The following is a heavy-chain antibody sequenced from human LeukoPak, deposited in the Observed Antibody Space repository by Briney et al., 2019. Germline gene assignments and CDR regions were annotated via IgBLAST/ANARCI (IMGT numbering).Heavy chain of an antibody. D-gene: IGHD3-22*01. CDR1: GFTFSSYG. Sequence: GGSLRLSCAASGFTFSSYGMHWVRQAPGKGLEWVAVISYDGSNKYYADFVKGRFTISRDNSKNTLYLQMNSLRAEDTAVYYCAKDLEDSSGYPWGYFDYWGQGTLVTVSS. CDR2: ISYDGSNK. V-gene: IGHV3-30*18. J-gene: IGHJ4*02. CDR3: AKDLEDSSGYPWGYFDY.